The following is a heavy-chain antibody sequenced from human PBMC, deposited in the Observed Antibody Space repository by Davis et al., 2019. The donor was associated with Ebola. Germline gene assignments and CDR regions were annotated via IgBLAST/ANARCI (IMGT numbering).Heavy chain of an antibody. CDR1: GFNFRTYG. J-gene: IGHJ4*02. Sequence: PGGSLRLSCAASGFNFRTYGMHWVRQAPGKGLEWVAVIWYDGSRKYYGDSVKGRFTISRDNSNNMLYLQMNSLRAEDTAVYYCAIPDCSGADCYSVYIKNWGQGTLVTVSS. CDR2: IWYDGSRK. V-gene: IGHV3-33*01. D-gene: IGHD2-15*01. CDR3: AIPDCSGADCYSVYIKN.